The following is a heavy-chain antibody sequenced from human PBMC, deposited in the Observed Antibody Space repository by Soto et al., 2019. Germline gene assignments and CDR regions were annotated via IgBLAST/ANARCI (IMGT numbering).Heavy chain of an antibody. CDR1: GYTCTSYG. J-gene: IGHJ4*02. CDR3: ARYLGGFPDY. D-gene: IGHD5-12*01. CDR2: ISAHNGNT. V-gene: IGHV1-18*01. Sequence: QVQLVQSGAEVKKPGASVKVSCKASGYTCTSYGISWVRQAPGQGLEWMGWISAHNGNTKYEQKLQGRVTMTTDTSTSTAYMELRSLRSDDTAGYDCARYLGGFPDYWGQGTLVTVSS.